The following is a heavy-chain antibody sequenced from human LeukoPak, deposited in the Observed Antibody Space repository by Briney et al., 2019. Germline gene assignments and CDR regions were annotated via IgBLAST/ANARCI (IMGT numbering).Heavy chain of an antibody. CDR3: ARDQDYGSGSYPSFDY. CDR1: GYTFTSYG. CDR2: ISAYNGNT. V-gene: IGHV1-18*01. D-gene: IGHD3-10*01. Sequence: ASVKVSCKASGYTFTSYGISWVRQAPGQGLEWMGWISAYNGNTNYAQKLQGRVTMTTDTSTSTAYMELRSLRSDDTAVYYCARDQDYGSGSYPSFDYWGQGTLVTVSS. J-gene: IGHJ4*02.